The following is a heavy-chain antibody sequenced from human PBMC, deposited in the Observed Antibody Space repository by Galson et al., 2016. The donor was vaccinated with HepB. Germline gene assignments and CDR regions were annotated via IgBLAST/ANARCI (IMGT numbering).Heavy chain of an antibody. D-gene: IGHD6-19*01. CDR1: GFIFSSYG. V-gene: IGHV3-23*01. Sequence: SLRLSCAASGFIFSSYGMAWVRQAPGKGLEWVSGMTASHDDYYADSVKGRFTISRDTSKNTLYLKMNRLRADDTAVYYCAKISVDGYRRGWGGAFDFWGQGTVVTVSS. J-gene: IGHJ4*02. CDR3: AKISVDGYRRGWGGAFDF. CDR2: MTASHDD.